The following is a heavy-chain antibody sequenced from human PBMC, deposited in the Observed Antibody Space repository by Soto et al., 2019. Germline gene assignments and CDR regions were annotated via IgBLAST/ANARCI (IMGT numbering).Heavy chain of an antibody. V-gene: IGHV4-31*03. CDR1: GASINEDPFY. CDR3: ARARRGYHATGDYFYPLGFDS. D-gene: IGHD3-9*01. Sequence: PSETLSLTCTVSGASINEDPFYWTWIRQLPGKGLEWIGYFFHTGSTFPNPSLRGRLAIFLDTSRNDFSLRLTSVTAADTAVYYCARARRGYHATGDYFYPLGFDSWSQGTLVTVSS. CDR2: FFHTGST. J-gene: IGHJ4*02.